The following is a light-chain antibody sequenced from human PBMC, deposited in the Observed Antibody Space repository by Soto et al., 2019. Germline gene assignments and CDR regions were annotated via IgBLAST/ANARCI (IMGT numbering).Light chain of an antibody. Sequence: QSVLTQPASVSGSPRQSFTIPCTGSSSDVGAYHSVSWYQQHPGKAPQLIIFDVSNRPSGVSKRFSGSKSGNTASLTISGLQAEDEADYYCSSFADTGTVVFGGGTKLTVL. CDR1: SSDVGAYHS. CDR2: DVS. V-gene: IGLV2-14*03. J-gene: IGLJ3*02. CDR3: SSFADTGTVV.